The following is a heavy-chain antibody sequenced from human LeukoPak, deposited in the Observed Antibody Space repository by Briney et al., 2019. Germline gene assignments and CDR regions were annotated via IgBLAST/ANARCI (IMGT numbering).Heavy chain of an antibody. J-gene: IGHJ4*02. Sequence: GGSLRLSCAASGFTFSSYSMNWVRQAPGKGLEWVSYITSSSSTIQYADSAKGRSTVSRDNAKNSLYLQMNSLRAEDTAVYYCARGTAYYVNDYWGQGALVTVSS. CDR3: ARGTAYYVNDY. CDR1: GFTFSSYS. V-gene: IGHV3-48*01. D-gene: IGHD1-26*01. CDR2: ITSSSSTI.